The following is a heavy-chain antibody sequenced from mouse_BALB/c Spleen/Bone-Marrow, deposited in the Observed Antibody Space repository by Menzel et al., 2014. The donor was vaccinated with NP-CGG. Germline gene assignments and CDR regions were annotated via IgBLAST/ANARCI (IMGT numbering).Heavy chain of an antibody. CDR3: ARHGITRLLDY. CDR2: ISSGGSYS. Sequence: EVKVVEFGGGLVKPGGSLKLSCAASGFTFSSYAMSWVRQTPEKRLEWVATISSGGSYSYYPDSVKGRFTISRDNAKNTLYLQMSSLRSEDTAMYYCARHGITRLLDYWGQGTTLTVSS. D-gene: IGHD2-4*01. J-gene: IGHJ2*01. CDR1: GFTFSSYA. V-gene: IGHV5-9-3*01.